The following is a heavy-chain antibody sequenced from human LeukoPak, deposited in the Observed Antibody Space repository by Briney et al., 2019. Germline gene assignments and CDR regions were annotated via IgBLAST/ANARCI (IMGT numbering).Heavy chain of an antibody. CDR2: IKQDGSEK. V-gene: IGHV3-7*01. Sequence: GGSLRLSCAASGFTFSSYWMSWVRQAPGEGVEWVANIKQDGSEKYYVDSVKGRFTISRDNTKNSLYLQMNSLRAEDTAVYYCARDGYSSSSVLRYWGQGTLVTVSS. D-gene: IGHD6-6*01. CDR1: GFTFSSYW. CDR3: ARDGYSSSSVLRY. J-gene: IGHJ4*02.